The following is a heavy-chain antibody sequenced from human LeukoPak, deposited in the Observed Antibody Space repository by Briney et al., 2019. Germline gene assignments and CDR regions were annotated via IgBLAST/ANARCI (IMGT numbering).Heavy chain of an antibody. D-gene: IGHD5-12*01. V-gene: IGHV3-48*01. J-gene: IGHJ4*01. Sequence: GGSLRLSCAASGFNFIDYSMNWVRQAPGKGLEWISYIGISSGNSKYADSVKGRFTISRDKARNSLYLQMNSLRVEDTAMYYCARDHRYAFDNWGHGTLVTVSS. CDR3: ARDHRYAFDN. CDR1: GFNFIDYS. CDR2: IGISSGNS.